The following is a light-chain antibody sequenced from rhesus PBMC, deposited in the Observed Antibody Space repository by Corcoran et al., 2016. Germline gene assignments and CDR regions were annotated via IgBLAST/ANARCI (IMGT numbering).Light chain of an antibody. CDR3: QKYNDWPYS. CDR2: GAS. V-gene: IGKV3-42*02. CDR1: QSVGSY. J-gene: IGKJ2*01. Sequence: ETVVTQSPATLALSPGERATLSCRASQSVGSYLAWYQQKPGQAPRLPIQGASSRATGIPDGFRGSGCGTEFTLTISSLEPEDVGIYYCQKYNDWPYSFGQGTKMEIK.